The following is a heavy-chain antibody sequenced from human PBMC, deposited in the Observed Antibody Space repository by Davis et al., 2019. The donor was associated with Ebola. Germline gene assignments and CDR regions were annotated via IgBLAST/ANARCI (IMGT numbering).Heavy chain of an antibody. CDR1: GGTFSSYA. CDR3: ARGKSYCSGGSCYLTYNWFDP. D-gene: IGHD2-15*01. CDR2: ISAYNGNT. Sequence: ASVKVSCKASGGTFSSYAISWVRQAPGQGLEWMGWISAYNGNTNYAQKLQGRVTMTTDTSTSTAYMELRSLRSDDTAVYYCARGKSYCSGGSCYLTYNWFDPWGQGTLVTVSS. V-gene: IGHV1-18*01. J-gene: IGHJ5*02.